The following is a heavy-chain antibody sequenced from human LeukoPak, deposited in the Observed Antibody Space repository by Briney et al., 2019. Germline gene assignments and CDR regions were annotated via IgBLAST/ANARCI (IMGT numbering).Heavy chain of an antibody. J-gene: IGHJ4*02. CDR1: GVSISSSNW. CDR2: IYHSGST. V-gene: IGHV4-4*02. Sequence: SETLSLTCTVSGVSISSSNWWSWVRQPPGKGLEWIGEIYHSGSTNYNPSLKSRVTISVDKSKNQFSLKLTSVTAADTAVYYCARVAVWFGELLGALDYWGQGALVTVSS. CDR3: ARVAVWFGELLGALDY. D-gene: IGHD3-10*01.